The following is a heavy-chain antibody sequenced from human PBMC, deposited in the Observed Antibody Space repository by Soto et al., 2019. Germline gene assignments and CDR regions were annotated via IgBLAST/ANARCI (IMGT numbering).Heavy chain of an antibody. J-gene: IGHJ4*02. D-gene: IGHD3-10*01. V-gene: IGHV4-34*01. CDR3: ARGDPGGAPLGY. CDR2: INHSGST. CDR1: GGSFSGYY. Sequence: QVQLQQWGAGLLKPSETLSLTCAVYGGSFSGYYWSWIRQPPGKGLEWIGEINHSGSTNYNPSLKSRVTISVDTSKNQFSLKLSSVTAADTAVYYCARGDPGGAPLGYWGQGTLVTVSS.